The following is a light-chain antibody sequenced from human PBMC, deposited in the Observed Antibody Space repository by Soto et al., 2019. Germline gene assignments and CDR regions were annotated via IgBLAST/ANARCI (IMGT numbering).Light chain of an antibody. J-gene: IGLJ1*01. Sequence: QSALTQPASVSGSPGQSITISCTGTSSDVGGYNYVSWYQQHPGKAPKLMIYEVSNRPSGVSNRFSGSKSGNTDSLPISGLQAEDAADYYCSSYTSSRNYVFGAGTKVTVL. CDR3: SSYTSSRNYV. CDR2: EVS. V-gene: IGLV2-14*01. CDR1: SSDVGGYNY.